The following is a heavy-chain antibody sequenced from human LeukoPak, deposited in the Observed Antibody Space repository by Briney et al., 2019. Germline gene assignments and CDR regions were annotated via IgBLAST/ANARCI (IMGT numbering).Heavy chain of an antibody. D-gene: IGHD3-10*01. J-gene: IGHJ4*02. CDR2: IYYSGRT. Sequence: SETLSLTCSVSGGSISSYYWSWIRQPPGKGLEWIGSIYYSGRTSYNPSLKSRVTISADTSKNEFSLRLTSVTAADTAVYYCAREANYYGSGSYFEGTFDYWGQGSLVTVSS. CDR3: AREANYYGSGSYFEGTFDY. V-gene: IGHV4-59*01. CDR1: GGSISSYY.